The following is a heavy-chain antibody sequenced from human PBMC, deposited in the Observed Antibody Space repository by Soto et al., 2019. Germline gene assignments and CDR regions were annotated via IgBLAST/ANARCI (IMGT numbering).Heavy chain of an antibody. CDR2: IFYSGST. V-gene: IGHV4-61*05. CDR3: ARSTGGRVMSS. CDR1: GGSISSSSFY. D-gene: IGHD3-16*01. J-gene: IGHJ5*02. Sequence: SETLSLTCTVSGGSISSSSFYWIWIRQPPGKGLEWIASIFYSGSTNYNPSLKSRVTLSVDASKNQISLNLSSVTAEDTALYYCARSTGGRVMSSWGQGTQVTVSS.